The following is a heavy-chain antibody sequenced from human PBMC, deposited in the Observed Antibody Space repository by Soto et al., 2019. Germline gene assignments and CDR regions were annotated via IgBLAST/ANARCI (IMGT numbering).Heavy chain of an antibody. V-gene: IGHV1-69*04. CDR2: IIPILGIA. CDR1: GGTFSSYT. Sequence: ASVKVSCKASGGTFSSYTISWVRQAPGQGLEWMGRIIPILGIANYAQKFQGRVTITADKSTSTAYMELSSLRSEDTAVYYCARDRGDSNSSLIYYYYYMDVWGKGTTVTVSS. CDR3: ARDRGDSNSSLIYYYYYMDV. D-gene: IGHD4-4*01. J-gene: IGHJ6*03.